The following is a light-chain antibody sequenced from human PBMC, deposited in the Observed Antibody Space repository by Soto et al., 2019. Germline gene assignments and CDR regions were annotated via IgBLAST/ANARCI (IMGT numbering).Light chain of an antibody. CDR3: CSYAGPNTFV. CDR2: EGN. Sequence: QSVLTQPASVSGSPGQSITISCTGTSSDVGSYNLVSWYQQHPGKAPKLMIYEGNKRPSGVSNRFSGSKSANTASLTISGLQTEDEADYYCCSYAGPNTFVFGTGTKLTVL. CDR1: SSDVGSYNL. J-gene: IGLJ1*01. V-gene: IGLV2-23*01.